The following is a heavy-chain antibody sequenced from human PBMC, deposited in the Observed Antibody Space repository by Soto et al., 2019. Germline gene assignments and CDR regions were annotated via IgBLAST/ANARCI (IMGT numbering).Heavy chain of an antibody. CDR1: GYTFNSFG. CDR2: ISAHNGHT. Sequence: ASVKVSCQASGYTFNSFGITWVRQAPGQGLEWMGWISAHNGHTEPAQKLRGRVTMSTDTSTSTAYMELRSLRSDDTAVYFCAREWELLGYYFDYWGPGTLVTVSS. V-gene: IGHV1-18*01. J-gene: IGHJ4*02. D-gene: IGHD3-10*01. CDR3: AREWELLGYYFDY.